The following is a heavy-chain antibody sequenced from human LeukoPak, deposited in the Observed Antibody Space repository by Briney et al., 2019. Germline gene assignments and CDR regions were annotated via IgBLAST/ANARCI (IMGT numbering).Heavy chain of an antibody. CDR1: GFTFSSYS. J-gene: IGHJ4*02. D-gene: IGHD6-6*01. V-gene: IGHV3-21*01. CDR2: ISSSSSNI. CDR3: AREEEYSSSSPDY. Sequence: GGSLRLSCAASGFTFSSYSMNWVRRAPGKGLERVSSISSSSSNIYYADSVKGRFTISRDNAKNSLTLQMNSLRAEDTAVYYCAREEEYSSSSPDYWGQGTLVTVSS.